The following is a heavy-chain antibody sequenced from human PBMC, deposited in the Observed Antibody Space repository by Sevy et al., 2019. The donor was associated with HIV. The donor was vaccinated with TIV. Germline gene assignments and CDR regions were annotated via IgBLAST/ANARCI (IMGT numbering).Heavy chain of an antibody. CDR2: LSDSGVST. Sequence: GGYLRLSCAASGFTSSSYAMSWVRQPPGRGLEWVSTLSDSGVSTYYADSVKGRFTISRDNSKNILYLQMNSLRAEDTAVYYCARDRDSSATGTLFDYWGQGTLVTVSS. CDR3: ARDRDSSATGTLFDY. D-gene: IGHD3-9*01. J-gene: IGHJ4*02. CDR1: GFTSSSYA. V-gene: IGHV3-23*01.